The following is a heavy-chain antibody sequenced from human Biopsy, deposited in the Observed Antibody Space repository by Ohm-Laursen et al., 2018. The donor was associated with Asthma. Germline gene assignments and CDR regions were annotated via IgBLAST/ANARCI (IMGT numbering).Heavy chain of an antibody. CDR1: RFTYE. J-gene: IGHJ4*02. V-gene: IGHV3-30-3*01. D-gene: IGHD6-19*01. CDR2: ISYDGGSI. Sequence: SLRLSCAASRFTYEMHWVRQAPGKGLEWVAVISYDGGSIYYADSVKGRFTISRDNSKNTLSLQMNSLAAEDTAVYYCAREGVAGTHIEDWGQGTLVTVSS. CDR3: AREGVAGTHIED.